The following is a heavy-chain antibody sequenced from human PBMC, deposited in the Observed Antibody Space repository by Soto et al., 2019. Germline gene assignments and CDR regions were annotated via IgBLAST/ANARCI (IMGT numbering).Heavy chain of an antibody. Sequence: GGSLRLSCAASGFTFSDYYMSWIRQAPGKGLEWVSYISSSSSYTNYADSVKGRFTISRDNAKNSLYLQMNSLRAEDTAVYYCARVFEFYCSGGSCPGPFDYWGHGTLVTVSS. D-gene: IGHD2-15*01. J-gene: IGHJ4*01. CDR1: GFTFSDYY. V-gene: IGHV3-11*06. CDR2: ISSSSSYT. CDR3: ARVFEFYCSGGSCPGPFDY.